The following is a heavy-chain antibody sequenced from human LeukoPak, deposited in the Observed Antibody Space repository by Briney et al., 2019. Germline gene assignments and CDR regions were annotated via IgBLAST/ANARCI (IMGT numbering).Heavy chain of an antibody. J-gene: IGHJ6*03. Sequence: SQTLSLICTVSGGSISSGDYYWSWIRQPPGKGLEWIGHIYYSGSTYYNPSLKSRVTISVDTSKNQFSLKLSSVTAADTAVYYCARSSFVYSSSSSSYYYYMDVWGKGTTVTVSS. CDR3: ARSSFVYSSSSSSYYYYMDV. V-gene: IGHV4-30-4*08. D-gene: IGHD6-6*01. CDR1: GGSISSGDYY. CDR2: IYYSGST.